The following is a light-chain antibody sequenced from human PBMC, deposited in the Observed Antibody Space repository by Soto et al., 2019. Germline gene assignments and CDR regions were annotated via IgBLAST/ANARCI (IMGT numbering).Light chain of an antibody. J-gene: IGKJ1*01. CDR1: QTVRNNY. Sequence: EFVLTQSPGTLSLSPGERATLSCRASQTVRNNYLAWYQQKPGQAPRLLIYDASSRATGIPDRFSGGGSGTDFTLTISSLEPEDFAVYYCQQFGSSPPTFGQGTKVDIK. CDR2: DAS. V-gene: IGKV3-20*01. CDR3: QQFGSSPPT.